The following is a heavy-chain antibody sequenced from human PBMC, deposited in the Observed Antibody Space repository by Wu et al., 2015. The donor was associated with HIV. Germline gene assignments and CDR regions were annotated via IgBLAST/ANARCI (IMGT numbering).Heavy chain of an antibody. CDR1: GGTFSSYA. V-gene: IGHV1-69*13. CDR2: IIPIFGTA. J-gene: IGHJ6*02. D-gene: IGHD5-18*01. CDR3: ARDRAAYSYAKPNYYYGMDV. Sequence: QVQLVQSGAEVKKPGSSVKVSCKASGGTFSSYAISWVRQAPGQGLEWMGRIIPIFGTANYAQKFQGRVTITADESTSTAYMELSSLRSEDTAVYYCARDRAAYSYAKPNYYYGMDVWGQGTTVTVSS.